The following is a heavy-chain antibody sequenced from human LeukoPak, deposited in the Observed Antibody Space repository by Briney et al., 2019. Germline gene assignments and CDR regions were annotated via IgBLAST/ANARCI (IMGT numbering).Heavy chain of an antibody. CDR2: IYYSGST. J-gene: IGHJ6*03. Sequence: PSETLSLTCTVSGGSISSSSYYWGWIRQPPRKGLEWIGSIYYSGSTYYNPSLKSRVTISVDTSKNQFSLKLSSVTAADTAVYYCARSLIYYYYYMDVWGKGTTVTVSS. CDR3: ARSLIYYYYYMDV. V-gene: IGHV4-39*01. CDR1: GGSISSSSYY.